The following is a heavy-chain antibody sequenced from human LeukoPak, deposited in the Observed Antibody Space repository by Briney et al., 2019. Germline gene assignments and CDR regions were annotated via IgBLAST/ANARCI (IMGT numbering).Heavy chain of an antibody. CDR1: GFTFSSYG. Sequence: GGSLRLSCAASGFTFSSYGMHWVRQAPGKGLEWVAVISYDGSNKYYADSVKGRFTISKDNSKNTRSLQMNSLGDGDTGLYYCARAFASGIRRALWFGDLLRAQGTLVTVSS. CDR3: ARAFASGIRRALWFGDLL. V-gene: IGHV3-30*03. CDR2: ISYDGSNK. D-gene: IGHD3-10*01. J-gene: IGHJ4*02.